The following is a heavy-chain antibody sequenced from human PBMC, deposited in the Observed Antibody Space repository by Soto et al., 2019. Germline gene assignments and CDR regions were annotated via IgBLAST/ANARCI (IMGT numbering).Heavy chain of an antibody. CDR2: IYPGDSDT. V-gene: IGHV5-51*01. CDR3: ARLTPVVPAANPHYGMDV. Sequence: GESLKISCKGSGYSFTSYWIGWVRQMPGKGLEWMGIIYPGDSDTRYSPSFQGQVTISADKSISTAYLQWSSLKASDTAMYYCARLTPVVPAANPHYGMDVWGQGTTVTVSS. CDR1: GYSFTSYW. D-gene: IGHD2-2*01. J-gene: IGHJ6*02.